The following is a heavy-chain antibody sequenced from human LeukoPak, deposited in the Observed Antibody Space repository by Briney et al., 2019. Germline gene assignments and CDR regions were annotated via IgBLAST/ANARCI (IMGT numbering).Heavy chain of an antibody. J-gene: IGHJ4*02. V-gene: IGHV3-23*01. CDR2: ITGSGDST. Sequence: GGSLRLSCAASGFTFSSNAMNWVRQAPGKGLEWVSGITGSGDSTYYADSVKGRFTISRDNSKNTVYLQMNSLRVEDTAVYYCAKDRGWCFEYWGQGTLVTVSS. CDR3: AKDRGWCFEY. D-gene: IGHD6-19*01. CDR1: GFTFSSNA.